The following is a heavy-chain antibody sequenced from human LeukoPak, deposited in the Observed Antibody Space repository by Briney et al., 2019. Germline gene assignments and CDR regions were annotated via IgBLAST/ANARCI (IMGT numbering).Heavy chain of an antibody. Sequence: GGSLRLSCAASGFTFSSYAMSWVRQAPGKGLEWVSAISGSGGSAYYADSVKGRFTISRDNSKNTLYLQMNSLRAEDTAVYYCAKDFHSRRYFDYWGQGTLVTVSS. D-gene: IGHD4-11*01. CDR2: ISGSGGSA. V-gene: IGHV3-23*01. J-gene: IGHJ4*02. CDR3: AKDFHSRRYFDY. CDR1: GFTFSSYA.